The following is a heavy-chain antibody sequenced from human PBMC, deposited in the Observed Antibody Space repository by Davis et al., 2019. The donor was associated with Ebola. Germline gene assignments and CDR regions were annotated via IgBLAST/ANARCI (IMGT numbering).Heavy chain of an antibody. CDR2: INHSGST. V-gene: IGHV4-34*01. CDR3: ARQVGGVVVAPFDY. Sequence: GSLRLSCTVSGGSISSYYWSWIRQPPGKGLEWIGEINHSGSTNYNPSLKSRVTISVDTSKNQFSLKLSSVTAADTAVYYCARQVGGVVVAPFDYWGQGTLVTVSS. D-gene: IGHD3-22*01. CDR1: GGSISSYY. J-gene: IGHJ4*02.